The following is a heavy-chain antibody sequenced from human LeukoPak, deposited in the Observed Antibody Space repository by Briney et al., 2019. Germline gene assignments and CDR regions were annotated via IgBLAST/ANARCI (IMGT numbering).Heavy chain of an antibody. V-gene: IGHV3-9*01. CDR2: ISWNSFTI. CDR1: GFTFDDYA. J-gene: IGHJ4*02. CDR3: ARGTMFPYYFDY. Sequence: PGGSLRLSCAASGFTFDDYAMHWVRQAPGKGLEWVSGISWNSFTIGYADSVKGRFTISRDNAKNSLYLQMNSLRAEDTAVYYCARGTMFPYYFDYWGQGTLVTVSS. D-gene: IGHD3-10*02.